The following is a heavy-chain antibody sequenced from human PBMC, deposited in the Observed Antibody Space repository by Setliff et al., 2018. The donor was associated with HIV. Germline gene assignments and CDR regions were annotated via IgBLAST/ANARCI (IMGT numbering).Heavy chain of an antibody. Sequence: SVKVSCKASGGTFSSYAISWVRQAPGQGLEWMGGIIPIFGTANYAQKFQGRVTITTDESTSTANMELSSLRSEDTAVYYCAGVFGVYYDKEGPYDAFDTWGQGTMVTVSS. D-gene: IGHD3-22*01. CDR3: AGVFGVYYDKEGPYDAFDT. CDR2: IIPIFGTA. V-gene: IGHV1-69*05. J-gene: IGHJ3*02. CDR1: GGTFSSYA.